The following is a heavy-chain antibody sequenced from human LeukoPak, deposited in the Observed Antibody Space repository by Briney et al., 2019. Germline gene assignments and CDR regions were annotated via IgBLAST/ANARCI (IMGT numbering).Heavy chain of an antibody. CDR3: AKDRLYCSGGSCYSFDY. V-gene: IGHV3-23*01. J-gene: IGHJ4*02. Sequence: GRSLRLSCAASGFTFSSYAMSWVRQAPGKGLEWVSAISGSGGSTYYADSVKGRFTISRDNSKNTLYLQMNSLRAEDTAVYYCAKDRLYCSGGSCYSFDYWGQGTLVTVSS. CDR2: ISGSGGST. CDR1: GFTFSSYA. D-gene: IGHD2-15*01.